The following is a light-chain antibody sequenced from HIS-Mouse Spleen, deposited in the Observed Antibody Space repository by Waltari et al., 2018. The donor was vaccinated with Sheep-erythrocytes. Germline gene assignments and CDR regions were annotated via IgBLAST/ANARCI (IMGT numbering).Light chain of an antibody. CDR1: RPNIGAGYD. V-gene: IGLV1-40*01. CDR2: GNS. Sequence: QSVLTQPPSVSGAPGQRVTIPCTGSRPNIGAGYDVPWYQQLPGTAPKLLIYGNSNRPSGVPDRFSGSKSGTSASLAITGLQAEDEADYYCQSYDSSLSGSVFGGGTKLTVL. J-gene: IGLJ2*01. CDR3: QSYDSSLSGSV.